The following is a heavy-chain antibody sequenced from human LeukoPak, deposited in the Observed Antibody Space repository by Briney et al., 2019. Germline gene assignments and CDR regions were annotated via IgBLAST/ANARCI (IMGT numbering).Heavy chain of an antibody. CDR3: ARHADY. CDR2: INHSGSS. CDR1: GGSFSGYY. V-gene: IGHV4-34*01. Sequence: SETLSLTCAVYGGSFSGYYWSWIRQPPGKGLEWIGEINHSGSSYYNPSLKSRVTISVDTSKNQFSLKLSSVTAADTAVYYCARHADYWGQGTLVTVSS. J-gene: IGHJ4*02.